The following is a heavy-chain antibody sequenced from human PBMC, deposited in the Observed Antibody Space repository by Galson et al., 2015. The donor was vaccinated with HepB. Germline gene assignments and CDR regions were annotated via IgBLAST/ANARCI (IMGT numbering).Heavy chain of an antibody. V-gene: IGHV3-7*03. D-gene: IGHD6-13*01. CDR2: IKQDGSEK. J-gene: IGHJ6*03. Sequence: SLRLSCAASGFTLSSYWMSWVRQAPGEGLEWVANIKQDGSEKDYVDSVKGRFTISRDNAKNSLYLQMNSLRAEDTAVYYCARDIAAAGTGGIYYYYMDVWGKGTTVTVSS. CDR3: ARDIAAAGTGGIYYYYMDV. CDR1: GFTLSSYW.